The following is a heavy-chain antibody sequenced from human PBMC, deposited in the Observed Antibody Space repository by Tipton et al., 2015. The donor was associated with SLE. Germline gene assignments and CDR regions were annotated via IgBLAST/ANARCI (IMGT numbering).Heavy chain of an antibody. CDR3: SREGPTWSYYYYMAV. Sequence: SLRLSCAASGFTFSDYYMSWIRQAPGKGLEWVSYISSSGSTIYYADSVKGRFTISRDNAKNSLYLQMNSLRAEDTAVYYCSREGPTWSYYYYMAVWGKGTTVPVSS. J-gene: IGHJ6*03. D-gene: IGHD2-8*02. V-gene: IGHV3-11*01. CDR2: ISSSGSTI. CDR1: GFTFSDYY.